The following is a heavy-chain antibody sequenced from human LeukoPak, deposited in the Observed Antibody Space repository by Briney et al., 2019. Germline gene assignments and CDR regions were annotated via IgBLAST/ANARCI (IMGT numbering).Heavy chain of an antibody. CDR1: GFTFSHNW. J-gene: IGHJ4*02. Sequence: GGSLRLSCAVSGFTFSHNWMSWVRQAPGKGLEWVAHIKQDGSEKYYVDSVKGRFTISRDDAKSSLYLQMNSLRAEDTAVYYCARVRSYYYPFDYWGRGTVVTVSS. V-gene: IGHV3-7*01. CDR3: ARVRSYYYPFDY. CDR2: IKQDGSEK. D-gene: IGHD3-10*01.